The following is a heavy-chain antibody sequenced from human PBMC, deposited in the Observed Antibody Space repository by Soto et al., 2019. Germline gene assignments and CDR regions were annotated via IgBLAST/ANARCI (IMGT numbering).Heavy chain of an antibody. Sequence: PGGSLRLSCAASGFTFSSYGMHWVRQAPGKGLEWVAVISYDGSNKYYADSVKGRFTISRDNSKNTLYLQMNSLRAEDTAVYYCAKPVATGTWYYGMDVWGQGTTVTVSS. CDR2: ISYDGSNK. D-gene: IGHD2-15*01. CDR3: AKPVATGTWYYGMDV. J-gene: IGHJ6*02. CDR1: GFTFSSYG. V-gene: IGHV3-30*18.